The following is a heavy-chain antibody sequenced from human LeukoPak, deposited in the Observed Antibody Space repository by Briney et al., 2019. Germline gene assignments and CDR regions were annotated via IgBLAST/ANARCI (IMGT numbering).Heavy chain of an antibody. Sequence: SDTLSLTCTVSGGSISSGGYYWSWIRQPPGKGLEWIGYIYHSGSTYYNPSLKSRVTISVDRSKNQFSLKLSSVTAADTAVYYCASSWVAFWSGRWDYWGQGTLVTVSS. CDR3: ASSWVAFWSGRWDY. CDR2: IYHSGST. D-gene: IGHD3-3*01. J-gene: IGHJ4*02. CDR1: GGSISSGGYY. V-gene: IGHV4-30-2*01.